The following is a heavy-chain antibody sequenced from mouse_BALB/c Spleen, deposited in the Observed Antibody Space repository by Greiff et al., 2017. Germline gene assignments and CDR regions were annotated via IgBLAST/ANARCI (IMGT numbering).Heavy chain of an antibody. CDR3: ARMTGDFDY. CDR1: GYTFTSYW. V-gene: IGHV1S81*02. D-gene: IGHD4-1*01. J-gene: IGHJ2*01. CDR2: INPSNGLT. Sequence: QVQLQQPGAELVKPGASVKLSCKASGYTFTSYWMHWVKQRPGQGLEWIGEINPSNGLTNYNEKFKSKATLTVDKSSSTAYMQLSSLTSEDSAVYYCARMTGDFDYWGQGTTLTVSS.